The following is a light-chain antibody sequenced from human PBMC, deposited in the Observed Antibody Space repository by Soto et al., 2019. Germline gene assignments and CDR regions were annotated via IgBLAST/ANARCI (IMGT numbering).Light chain of an antibody. Sequence: EIVMTQFPATLSVSPGERATLSCRASQSVSSNLAWYQQKPGQAPRLLIYAASTRATGIPVRFSGSGSGTEFTLTINSLQSEDFVVYYCQHYNPWPGFGQGTKLEIK. J-gene: IGKJ2*01. CDR3: QHYNPWPG. V-gene: IGKV3-15*01. CDR1: QSVSSN. CDR2: AAS.